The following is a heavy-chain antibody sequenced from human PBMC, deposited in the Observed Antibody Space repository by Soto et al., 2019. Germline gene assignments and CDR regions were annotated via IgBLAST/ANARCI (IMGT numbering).Heavy chain of an antibody. D-gene: IGHD3-22*01. CDR2: IYPADSDT. V-gene: IGHV5-51*01. Sequence: GESLKISCQGSESSFNNNWIGWVRQMPGKGLEWMGIIYPADSDTRYSPSFQGQVTLSADGSIRTAYLQWKSVKASDTAMYYCAKSVGVVTFDYFDLWGQGTLVTVSS. CDR3: AKSVGVVTFDYFDL. J-gene: IGHJ4*02. CDR1: ESSFNNNW.